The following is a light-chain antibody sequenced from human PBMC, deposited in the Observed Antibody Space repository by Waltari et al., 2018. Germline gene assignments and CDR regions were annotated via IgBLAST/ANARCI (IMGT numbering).Light chain of an antibody. V-gene: IGKV3-20*01. CDR2: HAS. Sequence: VLTQSPGTLSLSPGERATLSCRASQSISKYLAWYQQKPGQAPRLLISHASSRTAGIPDRFSGSGSGTDFSLTISRLEPEDFAVYYCQHYESLPVTFGQGTKVEIK. CDR1: QSISKY. J-gene: IGKJ1*01. CDR3: QHYESLPVT.